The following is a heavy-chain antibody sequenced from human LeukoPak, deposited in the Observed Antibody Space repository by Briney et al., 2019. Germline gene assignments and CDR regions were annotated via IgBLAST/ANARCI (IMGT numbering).Heavy chain of an antibody. Sequence: GGSLRLSCAASEFTFSSYSMNWVRQAPGKGLEWVSSISSSSRYIYYADSVKGRFTISRDNAKNSLYLQMNSLRAEDTAVYYCARDLSSSSTAYFQHWGQGTLVTVSS. V-gene: IGHV3-21*01. CDR1: EFTFSSYS. CDR3: ARDLSSSSTAYFQH. J-gene: IGHJ1*01. D-gene: IGHD6-6*01. CDR2: ISSSSRYI.